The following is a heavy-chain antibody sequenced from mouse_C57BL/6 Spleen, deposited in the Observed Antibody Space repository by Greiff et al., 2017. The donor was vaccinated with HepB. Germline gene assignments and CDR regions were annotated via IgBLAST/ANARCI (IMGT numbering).Heavy chain of an antibody. CDR2: IDPSDSET. CDR3: ARGGYYGSFYFDY. CDR1: GYTFTSYW. V-gene: IGHV1-52*01. Sequence: QVQLQQPGAELVRPGSSVKLSCKASGYTFTSYWMHWVKQRPIQGLEWIGNIDPSDSETHYNQKFKDKATLTVDKSSSTAYMQLSSLTSEDSAVYYCARGGYYGSFYFDYWGQGTTLTVSS. D-gene: IGHD1-1*01. J-gene: IGHJ2*01.